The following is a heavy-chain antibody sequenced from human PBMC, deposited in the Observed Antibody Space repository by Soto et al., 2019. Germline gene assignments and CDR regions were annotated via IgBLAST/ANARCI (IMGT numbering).Heavy chain of an antibody. J-gene: IGHJ4*02. CDR2: ISSREVTV. CDR3: ARVSASGWHVNGRDYFDS. CDR1: GFTFSDYY. V-gene: IGHV3-11*01. D-gene: IGHD6-19*01. Sequence: GGSLRLSCAASGFTFSDYYMTWIRQAPGKGLECLSYISSREVTVYYADSVKGRFTISRDNTKNSLYLQMTTLRDEDTAVYYCARVSASGWHVNGRDYFDSWGQGTLVTVSS.